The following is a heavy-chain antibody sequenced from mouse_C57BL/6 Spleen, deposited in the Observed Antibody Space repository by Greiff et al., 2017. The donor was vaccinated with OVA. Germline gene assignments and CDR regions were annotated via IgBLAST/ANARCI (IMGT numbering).Heavy chain of an antibody. D-gene: IGHD3-2*02. CDR3: ARGAGYEAMDY. CDR1: GYSITSGYY. V-gene: IGHV3-6*01. J-gene: IGHJ4*01. Sequence: EVQLVESGPGLGKPSQSLSLTCSVTGYSITSGYYWNWIRQFPGNKLEWMGYISYDGSNNYNPSLKNRISITRDTSKNQFFLKLNSVTTEDTATDYCARGAGYEAMDYWGQGTSVTVSS. CDR2: ISYDGSN.